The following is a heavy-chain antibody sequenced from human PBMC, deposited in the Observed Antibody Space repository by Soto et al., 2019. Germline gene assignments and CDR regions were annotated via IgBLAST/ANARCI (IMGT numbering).Heavy chain of an antibody. CDR1: GFTVSSYR. V-gene: IGHV3-66*01. CDR2: IYSAGSA. CDR3: ARVYSSSYHFFDY. Sequence: EVQLVESGGGLVQPGGSLRLSCAASGFTVSSYRMSWVRQAPGKGLEWVSVIYSAGSADFADSVKGRFTISRDNSKTTLYLQMSSLRAEDTAVYYCARVYSSSYHFFDYWGQGTLVTVSS. J-gene: IGHJ4*02. D-gene: IGHD6-13*01.